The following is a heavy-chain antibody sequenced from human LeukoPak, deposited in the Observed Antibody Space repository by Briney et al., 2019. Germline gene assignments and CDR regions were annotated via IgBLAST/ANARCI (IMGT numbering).Heavy chain of an antibody. V-gene: IGHV3-21*01. J-gene: IGHJ4*02. CDR1: GFIFNNYW. CDR3: ARDGAASGWYVPVVDY. D-gene: IGHD6-19*01. CDR2: ISSSSSYI. Sequence: TGGSLRLSCAASGFIFNNYWMSWVRQAPGKGLEWVSSISSSSSYIYYADSVKGRFTISRDNAKNSLYLQMNSLRAEDTAVYYCARDGAASGWYVPVVDYWGQGTLVTASS.